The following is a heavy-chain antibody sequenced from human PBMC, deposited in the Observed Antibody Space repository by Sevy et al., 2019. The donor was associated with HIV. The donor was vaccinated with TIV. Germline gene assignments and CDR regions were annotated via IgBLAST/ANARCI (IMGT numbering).Heavy chain of an antibody. CDR2: ISSSGSTI. CDR3: ARDNTGGRGYDFWSGYYTGSWFDP. J-gene: IGHJ5*02. Sequence: GGSLRLSCAASGFTFSDYYMSWIRQAPGKGLEWVSYISSSGSTIYYADSVKGRFTMSRDNAKNSLYLQMNSLRAEDMAVYYCARDNTGGRGYDFWSGYYTGSWFDPWGQGTLVTVSS. V-gene: IGHV3-11*01. CDR1: GFTFSDYY. D-gene: IGHD3-3*01.